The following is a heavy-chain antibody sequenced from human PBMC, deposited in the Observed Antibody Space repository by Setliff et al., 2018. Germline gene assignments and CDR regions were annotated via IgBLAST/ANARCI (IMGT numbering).Heavy chain of an antibody. CDR1: GGAFSNYG. Sequence: SVKVSCKASGGAFSNYGITWVRQAPGQGLEWMGGIIPIFGTTTYAQKFQGRVTVTADESTSTAYMELSSLRSEDTAVYYCARGSVEYSRGWYYFDYWAQGTLVTVSS. V-gene: IGHV1-69*13. D-gene: IGHD6-19*01. CDR2: IIPIFGTT. CDR3: ARGSVEYSRGWYYFDY. J-gene: IGHJ4*02.